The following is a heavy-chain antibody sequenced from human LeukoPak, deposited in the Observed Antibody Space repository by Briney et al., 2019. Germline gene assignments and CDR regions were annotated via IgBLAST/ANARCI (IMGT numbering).Heavy chain of an antibody. CDR3: ARSLPYGTTWYGRSDF. Sequence: PGRSLRLSCAASGFPFNAYWMTWVRQAPGKGLEWVANIRQDGDTKYYVDSVKDRFTISRDNAMNSLYLQMNSLRAEDTAIYYCARSLPYGTTWYGRSDFWGQGTLVTVSS. J-gene: IGHJ4*02. CDR2: IRQDGDTK. D-gene: IGHD6-13*01. CDR1: GFPFNAYW. V-gene: IGHV3-7*03.